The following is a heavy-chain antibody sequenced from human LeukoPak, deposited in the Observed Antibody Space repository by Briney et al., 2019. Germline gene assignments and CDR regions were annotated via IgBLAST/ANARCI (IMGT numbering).Heavy chain of an antibody. V-gene: IGHV1-8*01. CDR2: MNPNSGNT. D-gene: IGHD2-21*01. CDR1: GYTFTSYD. CDR3: ARFAVPGIGGGEYYYYMDV. J-gene: IGHJ6*03. Sequence: ASVKVSCKASGYTFTSYDINWVRQATGQGLEWMGWMNPNSGNTGYAQKFQGRVTMTRNTSISTAYMELSSLGSEDTAVYYCARFAVPGIGGGEYYYYMDVWGKGTTVTISS.